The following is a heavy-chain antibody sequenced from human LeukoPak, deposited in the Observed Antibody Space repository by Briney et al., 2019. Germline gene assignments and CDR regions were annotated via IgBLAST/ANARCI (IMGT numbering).Heavy chain of an antibody. CDR1: GFTFSNYW. J-gene: IGHJ5*02. CDR2: IKQDGGEK. CDR3: AKYNGGSGNPRNWFDP. D-gene: IGHD3-10*01. V-gene: IGHV3-7*03. Sequence: GGSLRLSCVASGFTFSNYWMSWVRQAPGVGLEWVANIKQDGGEKYYVDSVKGRFTISRDNAKNSLYLQMSSLRAEDTAVYHCAKYNGGSGNPRNWFDPWGQGTLVTVSS.